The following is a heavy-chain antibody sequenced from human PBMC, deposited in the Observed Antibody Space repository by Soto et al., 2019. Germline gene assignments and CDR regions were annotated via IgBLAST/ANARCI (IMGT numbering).Heavy chain of an antibody. J-gene: IGHJ6*02. CDR1: GFTVSSNY. V-gene: IGHV3-53*04. CDR3: ATSNYDFWSGYGYYYYGMDV. Sequence: GESLKISCAASGFTVSSNYMSWVRQAPGKGLEWVSVIYSGGSTYYADSVKGRFTISRHNSKNTLYLQMNSLRAEDTAVYYCATSNYDFWSGYGYYYYGMDVWGQGTTVTVSS. CDR2: IYSGGST. D-gene: IGHD3-3*01.